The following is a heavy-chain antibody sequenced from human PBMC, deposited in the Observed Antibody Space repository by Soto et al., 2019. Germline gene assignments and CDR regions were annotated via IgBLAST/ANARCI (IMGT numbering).Heavy chain of an antibody. CDR1: GFTFSTYA. D-gene: IGHD2-2*01. V-gene: IGHV3-64*01. CDR2: ISGDGRST. CDR3: ARVCSTTSCYGAFDI. Sequence: EVQLVESGGGLVQPGGSLRLSCAASGFTFSTYAMHWVRQAPGKGLEYVSLISGDGRSTYYANSVKGRFIISRDNSKNTLYLQMGSLRAEDMAVYYCARVCSTTSCYGAFDIWGQGTMVIVSS. J-gene: IGHJ3*02.